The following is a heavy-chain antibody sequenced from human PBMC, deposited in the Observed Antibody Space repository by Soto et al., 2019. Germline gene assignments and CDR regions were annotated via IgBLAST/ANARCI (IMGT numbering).Heavy chain of an antibody. CDR3: ARDRFASSWSYFDS. CDR1: GFTFSNYA. V-gene: IGHV3-30-3*01. Sequence: QVQLVESGGGVVQPGRSLRLSCAASGFTFSNYALHWVRQAPGNGLEWLAVISDDGSNKYYADSVKGRFTISSDNSKNTLYLQLNSLRAEDTAMYYCARDRFASSWSYFDSWGQGTPVTISS. J-gene: IGHJ4*02. CDR2: ISDDGSNK. D-gene: IGHD6-13*01.